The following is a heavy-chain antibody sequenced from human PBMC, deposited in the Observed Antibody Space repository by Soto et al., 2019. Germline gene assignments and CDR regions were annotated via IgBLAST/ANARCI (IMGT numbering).Heavy chain of an antibody. V-gene: IGHV1-3*01. CDR3: ARSRSGYCSSTSCPSYCYGMDV. D-gene: IGHD2-2*01. CDR2: INAGNGNT. Sequence: QVQLVQSGAEVKKPGASVKVSCKASGYTFTSYAMHWVRQAPGQRLEWMGWINAGNGNTKYSQKFQGRVTITRDTSSSTAYMELSSLRSEDTAVYYCARSRSGYCSSTSCPSYCYGMDVWGQGNTVTVSS. J-gene: IGHJ6*02. CDR1: GYTFTSYA.